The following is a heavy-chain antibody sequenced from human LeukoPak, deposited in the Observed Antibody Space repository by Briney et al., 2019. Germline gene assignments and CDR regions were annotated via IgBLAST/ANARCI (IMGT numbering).Heavy chain of an antibody. V-gene: IGHV3-23*01. D-gene: IGHD1-26*01. CDR2: ISGSGGST. CDR1: GFTFSSYA. Sequence: GGSLRLSCAASGFTFSSYAMSWVRQAPGKGLEWVSAISGSGGSTYFADSVKGRFTISRDNSKNTLYLQMNSLRAEDTAVYYCAKDSGSYYRLIDYWGQGTLVTVSS. CDR3: AKDSGSYYRLIDY. J-gene: IGHJ4*02.